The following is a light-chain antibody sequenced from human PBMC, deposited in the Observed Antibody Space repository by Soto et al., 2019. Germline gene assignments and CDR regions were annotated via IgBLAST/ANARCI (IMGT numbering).Light chain of an antibody. CDR3: CSYSGRSTWV. J-gene: IGLJ3*02. V-gene: IGLV2-23*02. Sequence: QSALTQPASVSGSLGQSITISCTGTSSDIGKDNFISWYQQHPGKAPKITIYEVTKRPSGVSNRFSGSKSGKTASLTISGLQAADEADYYCCSYSGRSTWVLGGGTKLTVL. CDR1: SSDIGKDNF. CDR2: EVT.